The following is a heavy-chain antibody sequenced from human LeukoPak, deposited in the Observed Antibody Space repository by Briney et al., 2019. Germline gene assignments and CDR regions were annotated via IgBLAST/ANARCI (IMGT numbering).Heavy chain of an antibody. D-gene: IGHD3-3*01. Sequence: SETLSLTCAVYGGSVSGYYWSWIRQPPEKGLEWIGEISHRGRTHYTPSLQSRVTMSVDTSKNQFALNLNSVTTADTAVYYCARVPLRFLEPFDYWGQGILVTVSS. CDR1: GGSVSGYY. CDR3: ARVPLRFLEPFDY. CDR2: ISHRGRT. J-gene: IGHJ4*02. V-gene: IGHV4-34*01.